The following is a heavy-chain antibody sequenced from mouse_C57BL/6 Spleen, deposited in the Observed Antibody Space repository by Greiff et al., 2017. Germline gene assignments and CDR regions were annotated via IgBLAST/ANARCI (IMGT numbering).Heavy chain of an antibody. CDR2: ILPGSGST. V-gene: IGHV1-9*01. D-gene: IGHD1-1*01. J-gene: IGHJ3*01. CDR3: ASYYYGSSWFAY. Sequence: VQLQQSGAELMKPGASVKLSCKATGYTFPGSWIEWVKQRPGPGLEWIGEILPGSGSTNSNGKFKGKATFTADTSSNTAYMQLSSLTTEDSAIYYCASYYYGSSWFAYWGQGTLVTVSA. CDR1: GYTFPGSW.